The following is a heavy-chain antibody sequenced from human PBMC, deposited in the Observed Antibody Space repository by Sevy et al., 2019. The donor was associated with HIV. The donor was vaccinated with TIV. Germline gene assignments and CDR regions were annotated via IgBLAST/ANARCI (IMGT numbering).Heavy chain of an antibody. J-gene: IGHJ3*02. V-gene: IGHV3-11*04. D-gene: IGHD2-21*02. CDR1: GISFSDHY. CDR3: AGDQTSRANVGDSDDAFDI. CDR2: ISSSGGSV. Sequence: GGSLRLSCAASGISFSDHYMSWIRQAPGKGLEWVSYISSSGGSVYYVDSVKGRLTISRDNVNKSLYLQMNYLRVEDRLESDYAGDQTSRANVGDSDDAFDIWGRWTMVTVSS.